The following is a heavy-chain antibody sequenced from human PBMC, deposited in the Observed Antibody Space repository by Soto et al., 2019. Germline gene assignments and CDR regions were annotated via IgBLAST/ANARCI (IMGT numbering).Heavy chain of an antibody. CDR3: AKDQGYYDFWSGYYGCYYGMDV. CDR1: GFTFSSYG. Sequence: GGSLRLSCAASGFTFSSYGMHWVRQAPGKGLEWVAVISYDGSNKYYADSVKGRFTISRDNSKNTLYLQMNSLRAEDTAVYYCAKDQGYYDFWSGYYGCYYGMDVWGQGTTVTVSS. J-gene: IGHJ6*02. D-gene: IGHD3-3*01. V-gene: IGHV3-30*18. CDR2: ISYDGSNK.